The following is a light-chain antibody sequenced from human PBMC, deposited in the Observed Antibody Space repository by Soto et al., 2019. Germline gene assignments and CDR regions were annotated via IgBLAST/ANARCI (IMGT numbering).Light chain of an antibody. CDR2: EVT. CDR1: SSDVGGYNF. CDR3: NSYTSSSLYV. Sequence: QSALTQPASVSGSPGQSITISCTGTSSDVGGYNFVSWYQQHPGKAPKLMIYEVTNRPSGVSNRFSGSKSGNTASLTTSGLQAEDEADYYCNSYTSSSLYVFGTGTKVTVL. J-gene: IGLJ1*01. V-gene: IGLV2-14*01.